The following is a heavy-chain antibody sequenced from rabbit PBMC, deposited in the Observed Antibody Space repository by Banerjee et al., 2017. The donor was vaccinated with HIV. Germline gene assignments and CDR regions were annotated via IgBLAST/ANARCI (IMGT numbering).Heavy chain of an antibody. CDR2: IDADSTGST. J-gene: IGHJ3*01. V-gene: IGHV1S45*01. D-gene: IGHD4-2*01. Sequence: QEQLEESGGDLVKPEGSLTLTCTASGFTLSSSYWICWVRQAPGKGLEWIGCIDADSTGSTAYASWAKGRFTISKTSSTTVTLQMTSLTAADTATYFCAREKDAGDVGWGYNHGMDLWGQGTLVTVS. CDR3: AREKDAGDVGWGYNHGMDL. CDR1: GFTLSSSYW.